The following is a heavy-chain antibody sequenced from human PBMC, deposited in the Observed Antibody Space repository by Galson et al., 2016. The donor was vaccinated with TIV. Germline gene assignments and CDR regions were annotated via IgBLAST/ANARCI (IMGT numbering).Heavy chain of an antibody. D-gene: IGHD3-22*01. CDR1: GYTFSYYG. CDR2: ISGHSGNT. CDR3: ARDRGSMTMILVVDYYYGMDV. J-gene: IGHJ6*02. V-gene: IGHV1-18*04. Sequence: SVKVSCKASGYTFSYYGISWVRRAPGQGLEWMGWISGHSGNTDYARKFQGRLVMTTDTSTGTAFMEVRSLTSDDTAVYYCARDRGSMTMILVVDYYYGMDVRGQGTTVTVSS.